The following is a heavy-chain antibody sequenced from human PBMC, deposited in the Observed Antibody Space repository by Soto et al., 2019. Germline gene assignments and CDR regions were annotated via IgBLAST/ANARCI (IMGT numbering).Heavy chain of an antibody. J-gene: IGHJ4*02. V-gene: IGHV3-73*01. CDR3: TRWIPTAPSFDC. CDR2: IRSNAYSYAT. Sequence: GGSLRLSCAASGFTFSGSAMHWVRQASGKGLEWVGRIRSNAYSYATAYAASVKGRFTISRDDSKNTAYLQMNSLKTEDTAVYYCTRWIPTAPSFDCWGQGTLVTVSS. D-gene: IGHD2-2*01. CDR1: GFTFSGSA.